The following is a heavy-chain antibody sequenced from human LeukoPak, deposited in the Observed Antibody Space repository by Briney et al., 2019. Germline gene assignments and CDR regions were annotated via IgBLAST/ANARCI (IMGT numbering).Heavy chain of an antibody. CDR1: GFTFSSYW. J-gene: IGHJ4*02. V-gene: IGHV3-74*01. CDR2: INGDGRNI. D-gene: IGHD5-12*01. Sequence: GGSLRLSCVASGFTFSSYWMHWVRQDPRKGLVWVSPINGDGRNINYADSVRGRFTISRDNAKNTLYLQMNSLRAEDTAVYYCARAGSHRNSGYDYWGQGILVTVSS. CDR3: ARAGSHRNSGYDY.